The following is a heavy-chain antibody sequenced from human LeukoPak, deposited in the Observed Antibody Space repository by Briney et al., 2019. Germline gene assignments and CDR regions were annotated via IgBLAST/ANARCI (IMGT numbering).Heavy chain of an antibody. CDR2: MYHGGST. CDR1: GDSVNSNTYY. D-gene: IGHD3-3*01. J-gene: IGHJ3*02. V-gene: IGHV4-30-2*01. CDR3: ARRPPVFGVIIIGDTFDI. Sequence: PSETLSLTCTVSGDSVNSNTYYWSWVRQPPGKGLEWIGYMYHGGSTDYNPSLKSRVTISVDRSKNQFSLKLSSVTAADTAVYYCARRPPVFGVIIIGDTFDIWGQGTMVTVS.